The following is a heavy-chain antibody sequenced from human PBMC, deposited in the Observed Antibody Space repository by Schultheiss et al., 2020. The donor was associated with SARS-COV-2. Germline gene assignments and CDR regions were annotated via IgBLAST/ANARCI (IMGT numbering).Heavy chain of an antibody. D-gene: IGHD2-2*02. Sequence: SETLSLTCTVSGGSISSSSYYWGWIRQPPGKGLEWIGYIYYSGSTYYNPSLKSRVTMSVDTSKNQFSLKLSSVTAADTAVYYCARHCSSTSCYTDWFDPWGQGTLVTVSS. CDR3: ARHCSSTSCYTDWFDP. CDR2: IYYSGST. CDR1: GGSISSSSYY. V-gene: IGHV4-39*07. J-gene: IGHJ5*02.